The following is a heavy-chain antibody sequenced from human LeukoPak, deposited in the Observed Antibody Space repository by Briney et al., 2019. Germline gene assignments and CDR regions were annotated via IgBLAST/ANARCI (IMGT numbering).Heavy chain of an antibody. CDR1: GFTFSSYA. J-gene: IGHJ4*02. CDR3: AKDTTTHTVTTHYFDY. V-gene: IGHV3-23*01. CDR2: ISGSGADT. Sequence: PGGSLRLSCAGSGFTFSSYAMSWVGQAPGKGLEWVAAISGSGADTYYADSVKGRFTISRDNSKNTLFLQMNSLRAEDSAVYYCAKDTTTHTVTTHYFDYWGQGSLVTVSS. D-gene: IGHD4-17*01.